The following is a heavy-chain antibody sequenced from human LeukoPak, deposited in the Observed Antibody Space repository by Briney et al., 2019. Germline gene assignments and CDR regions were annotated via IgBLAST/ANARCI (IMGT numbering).Heavy chain of an antibody. D-gene: IGHD3-22*01. Sequence: GGSLRLSCAASGFTFSSYAMSWVRQAPGKGLERVSAISGSGGSTYYADSVKGRFTISRDNSKNTLYLQMNSLRAEDTAVYYCATITSMRVVLISWGQGTLVTVSS. CDR3: ATITSMRVVLIS. J-gene: IGHJ1*01. V-gene: IGHV3-23*01. CDR2: ISGSGGST. CDR1: GFTFSSYA.